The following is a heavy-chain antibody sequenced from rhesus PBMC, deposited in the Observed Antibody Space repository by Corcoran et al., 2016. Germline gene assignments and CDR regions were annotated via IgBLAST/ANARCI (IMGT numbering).Heavy chain of an antibody. CDR3: ARRRVGATFDY. Sequence: QVQLQESGPGLVKPSETLSLTCAVSGGSISSSNWWSWIRQPPGKGLEWIGYISGISGSTYYNPSLKSRVTISTDTSKNQFSLKLSSVTAADTAVYYCARRRVGATFDYWGQGVLVTVSS. J-gene: IGHJ4*01. CDR2: ISGISGST. V-gene: IGHV4-65*01. D-gene: IGHD1-44*02. CDR1: GGSISSSNW.